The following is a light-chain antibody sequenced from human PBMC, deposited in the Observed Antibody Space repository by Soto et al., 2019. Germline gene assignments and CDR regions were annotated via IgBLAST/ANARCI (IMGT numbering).Light chain of an antibody. CDR1: HDITNY. CDR2: GAS. J-gene: IGKJ1*01. Sequence: DIQMTQSPSSLSASVGDRVTITCQASHDITNYLNWYQQKPGKGPRLLIYGASNLETGVPSRFSGSGFATEFTLHIRSLQPEDFATYYCQQYKSYPWTFGQGTKVDI. V-gene: IGKV1-33*01. CDR3: QQYKSYPWT.